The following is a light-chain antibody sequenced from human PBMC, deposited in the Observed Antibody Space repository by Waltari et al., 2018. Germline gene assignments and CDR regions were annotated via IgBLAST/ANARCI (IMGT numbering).Light chain of an antibody. Sequence: DIVLTQSPGTLSLSAGDRATLSCRANQRVSNTYLAWYQQKPGQAPRLLLYDAVTRATGIPDRFSGSWSGTEFSLTISRLEPEDFGVYYCQQYGSSPGFGQGTKVEIK. CDR2: DAV. V-gene: IGKV3-20*01. J-gene: IGKJ1*01. CDR1: QRVSNTY. CDR3: QQYGSSPG.